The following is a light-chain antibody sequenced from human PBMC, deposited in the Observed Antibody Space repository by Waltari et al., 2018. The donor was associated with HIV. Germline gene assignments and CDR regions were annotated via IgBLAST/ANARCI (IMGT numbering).Light chain of an antibody. J-gene: IGKJ4*01. V-gene: IGKV2-28*01. Sequence: IVMTQAPRSLSVNPGEPASLSCRSSQSLLHSNGYDYLDWYVQKAGQSPQLLIYFTSNRTSGVPYRFCGNRSGPKFTLKITRAEAEVVGVYSCMQALQTRTLGGGNKVEI. CDR3: MQALQTRT. CDR2: FTS. CDR1: QSLLHSNGYDY.